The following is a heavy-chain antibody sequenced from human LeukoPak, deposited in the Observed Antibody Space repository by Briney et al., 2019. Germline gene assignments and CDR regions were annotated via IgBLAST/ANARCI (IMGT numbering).Heavy chain of an antibody. D-gene: IGHD4-23*01. CDR2: IYTSGST. CDR1: GGSISSYY. CDR3: ARGTGYGGKSPLDY. J-gene: IGHJ4*02. V-gene: IGHV4-4*07. Sequence: SETLSLTCTVSGGSISSYYWSWIRQPAGKGLEWIGRIYTSGSTNYNPSLKSRVTMSVDTSKNQFSLKLSSVTAADTAVYYCARGTGYGGKSPLDYWGQGTLVTVSS.